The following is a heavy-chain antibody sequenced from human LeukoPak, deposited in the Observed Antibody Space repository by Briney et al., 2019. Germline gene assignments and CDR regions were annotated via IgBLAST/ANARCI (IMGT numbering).Heavy chain of an antibody. CDR1: GYTFTSYY. V-gene: IGHV1-46*03. D-gene: IGHD4-11*01. J-gene: IGHJ4*02. CDR2: INPSGGST. CDR3: ARVGSTVKVVNY. Sequence: ASVKVSCKASGYTFTSYYMHWVRQAPGQGLEWMGIINPSGGSTSYAQKFQGRVTMTRDTTTSTVYMELSSLRSEDTAVYYCARVGSTVKVVNYWGQGTLVTVSS.